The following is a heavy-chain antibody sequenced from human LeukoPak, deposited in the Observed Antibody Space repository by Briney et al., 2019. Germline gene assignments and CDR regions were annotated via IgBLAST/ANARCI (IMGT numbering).Heavy chain of an antibody. CDR1: GYSFTSYG. J-gene: IGHJ4*02. Sequence: ASVKVSCKASGYSFTSYGISWVRQAPGQGLERMGWVSAYNGNTNSAQKFQGRVTMTTDTSTSTAYMELRRVRSDDTAVYYCAKDCSGGNCYFDYWGQGTLVTVSS. CDR2: VSAYNGNT. V-gene: IGHV1-18*01. CDR3: AKDCSGGNCYFDY. D-gene: IGHD2-15*01.